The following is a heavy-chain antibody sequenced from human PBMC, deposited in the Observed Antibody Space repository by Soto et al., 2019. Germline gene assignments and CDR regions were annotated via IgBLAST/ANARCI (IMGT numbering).Heavy chain of an antibody. J-gene: IGHJ4*02. D-gene: IGHD1-26*01. Sequence: SETLSLTCTVSCGSISSYYWSWIRQPPGKGLEWIGYIYYSGSTNYNPSLKSRVTISVDTSKNQFSLKLSSVTAADTAVYYCARDDLGLDYWGQGTLVTVS. CDR3: ARDDLGLDY. V-gene: IGHV4-59*01. CDR2: IYYSGST. CDR1: CGSISSYY.